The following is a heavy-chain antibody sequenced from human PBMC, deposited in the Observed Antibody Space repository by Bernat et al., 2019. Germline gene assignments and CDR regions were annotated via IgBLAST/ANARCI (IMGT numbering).Heavy chain of an antibody. J-gene: IGHJ4*02. Sequence: QVHLVHSGAEMKKPGASVKVSCKASGYTFTSYAVHLVCQAPGQRLGWMGWSNAGNGNTKYSQKFQGRVTITSDTDASTAYMQLSSLRTKDTDMDYCERDINIARLARCPKGYWGQGTLVTVSS. CDR2: SNAGNGNT. D-gene: IGHD3-3*02. CDR3: ERDINIARLARCPKGY. CDR1: GYTFTSYA. V-gene: IGHV1-3*01.